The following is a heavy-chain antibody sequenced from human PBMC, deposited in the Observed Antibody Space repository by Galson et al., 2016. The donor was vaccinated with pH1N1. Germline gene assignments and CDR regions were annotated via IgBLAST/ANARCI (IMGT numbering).Heavy chain of an antibody. CDR3: ARLTLLSVEEYYFDY. Sequence: SETLSLTCTVSGDSISSSSYYWGWVRQSPGEGLEWIGIIYYTGNTYHSPSLKSRVAISVDTSKNQFSLRLSSVTAADTAVYYCARLTLLSVEEYYFDYWGQGTLVTVSS. J-gene: IGHJ4*02. CDR2: IYYTGNT. V-gene: IGHV4-39*07. CDR1: GDSISSSSYY. D-gene: IGHD3-10*01.